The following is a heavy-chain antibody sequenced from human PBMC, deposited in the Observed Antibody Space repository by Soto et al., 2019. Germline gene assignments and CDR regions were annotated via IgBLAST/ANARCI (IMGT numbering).Heavy chain of an antibody. CDR3: AKGRRLVHFDTSGYYFPFDY. Sequence: QVQLVESGGGVVQPGRSLRLSCAASGFSFSDYGMHWVRQAPGKGLEWVAVILYDGSKQYYADSVKGRFVISRDNSKNKLYLLMNSLRVKDTAVYYCAKGRRLVHFDTSGYYFPFDYWGQGTPVTVSS. V-gene: IGHV3-30*18. CDR1: GFSFSDYG. J-gene: IGHJ4*02. D-gene: IGHD3-22*01. CDR2: ILYDGSKQ.